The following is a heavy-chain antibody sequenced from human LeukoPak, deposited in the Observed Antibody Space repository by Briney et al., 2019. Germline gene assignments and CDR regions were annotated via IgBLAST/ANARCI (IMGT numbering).Heavy chain of an antibody. CDR1: GFAFSTYE. V-gene: IGHV3-48*03. CDR3: ARVGAYAAVNC. D-gene: IGHD3-16*01. CDR2: ISSSGSTI. Sequence: PGGSLRLSCAASGFAFSTYEMKWVRQAPGKGLEWVSYISSSGSTIYYADSVKGRFTISRDNAKNSLYLQMNRLRAEDTAVYYCARVGAYAAVNCWGQGTLVTVSS. J-gene: IGHJ4*02.